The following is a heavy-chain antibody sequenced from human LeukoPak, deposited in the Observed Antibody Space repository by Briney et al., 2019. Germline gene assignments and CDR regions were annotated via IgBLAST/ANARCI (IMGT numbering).Heavy chain of an antibody. V-gene: IGHV6-1*01. Sequence: SQTLSLTCAISGDSVSSNSAAWNWIRQSRSRGLEWLGRTYYRSKWYNDYTVSVKSRITINPDTSKNQFSLQLNSVTPEDTAVYYCAREKFAPNWFDPWGQGTLVTVSS. CDR2: TYYRSKWYN. J-gene: IGHJ5*02. CDR3: AREKFAPNWFDP. CDR1: GDSVSSNSAA.